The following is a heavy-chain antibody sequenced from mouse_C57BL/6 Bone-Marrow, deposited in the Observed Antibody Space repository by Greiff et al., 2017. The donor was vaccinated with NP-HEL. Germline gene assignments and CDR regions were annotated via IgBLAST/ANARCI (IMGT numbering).Heavy chain of an antibody. CDR1: GYTFTDYN. CDR3: ARKDYYGSRGYFDV. D-gene: IGHD1-1*01. CDR2: INPNNGGT. V-gene: IGHV1-22*01. Sequence: VQLQQSGPELVKPGASVKMSCKASGYTFTDYNMHWVKQSHGKSLEWIGYINPNNGGTSYNQKFKGKATLTVNKSSSTAYMELSSLTSEESAVYYSARKDYYGSRGYFDVWGKGTTVTVSS. J-gene: IGHJ1*03.